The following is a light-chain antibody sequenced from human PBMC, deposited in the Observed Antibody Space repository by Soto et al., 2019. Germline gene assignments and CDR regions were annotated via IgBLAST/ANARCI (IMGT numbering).Light chain of an antibody. CDR1: SGHSSYA. Sequence: QPVLTQSPSASASLGASVKLTCTLSSGHSSYAIAWHQQQPEKGPRYLMKLNSDGSHGRGDGIPDRFSGSSSGAVRYLTTSGLQSEDEADYYCQTWGTGIQVFGGGTKLTVL. J-gene: IGLJ3*02. CDR3: QTWGTGIQV. V-gene: IGLV4-69*01. CDR2: LNSDGSH.